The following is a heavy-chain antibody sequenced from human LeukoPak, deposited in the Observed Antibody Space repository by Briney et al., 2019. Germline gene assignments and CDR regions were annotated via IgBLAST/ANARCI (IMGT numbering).Heavy chain of an antibody. Sequence: GASVKVSCKASGYNFNSYGISWVRQAPGQGLEWMGWISTYNGNTNYAENLQGRVTVTTDTSTSTVYMELTSLTSDDTAVYYCARDNSVGETAWWFDPWGQGTLVTVSS. D-gene: IGHD1-26*01. V-gene: IGHV1-18*01. CDR3: ARDNSVGETAWWFDP. CDR1: GYNFNSYG. CDR2: ISTYNGNT. J-gene: IGHJ5*02.